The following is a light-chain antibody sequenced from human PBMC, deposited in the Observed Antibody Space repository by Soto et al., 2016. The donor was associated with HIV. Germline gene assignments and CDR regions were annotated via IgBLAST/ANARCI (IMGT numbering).Light chain of an antibody. Sequence: SFELTQPPSVSVSPGQTASITCSGDKLGDKYASWYQQKPGQSPVLVIYEDTKRPSGISERFSGSNSGNTATLTISGTQPMDEADYYCQAWDSTTSYVFGTGTKVTVL. CDR1: KLGDKY. CDR3: QAWDSTTSYV. CDR2: EDT. V-gene: IGLV3-1*01. J-gene: IGLJ1*01.